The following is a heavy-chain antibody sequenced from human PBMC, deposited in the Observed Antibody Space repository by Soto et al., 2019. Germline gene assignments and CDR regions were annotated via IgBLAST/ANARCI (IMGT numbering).Heavy chain of an antibody. J-gene: IGHJ4*02. CDR1: GGSISSSNW. Sequence: QVQLQESGPGLVKPSGTLSLTCAVSGGSISSSNWWSWVRQPPGKGLEWIGEIYHSGSTNYNPSPKSRVTISVDKSKNQFSLKLSSGTAADTAVYYCASGDYDYVWGSYRYFHYWGQGTLVTVSS. D-gene: IGHD3-16*02. CDR2: IYHSGST. CDR3: ASGDYDYVWGSYRYFHY. V-gene: IGHV4-4*02.